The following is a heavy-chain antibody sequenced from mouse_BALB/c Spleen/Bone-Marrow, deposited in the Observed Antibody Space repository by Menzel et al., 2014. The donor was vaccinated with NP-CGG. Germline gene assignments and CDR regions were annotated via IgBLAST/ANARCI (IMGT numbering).Heavy chain of an antibody. CDR3: ARLTFPTATYYCAMDY. D-gene: IGHD1-2*01. V-gene: IGHV5-17*02. J-gene: IGHJ4*01. CDR2: ISSGSSTI. CDR1: GFTFSSFG. Sequence: EVKLVESGGGLVQPGGSRKLSCAASGFTFSSFGMHWVRQAPEKGLEWVAYISSGSSTIYYADTVKGRFTISRDNPKNTLVLQMTRLRAEDTAMYYCARLTFPTATYYCAMDYWGQGTSVTVSS.